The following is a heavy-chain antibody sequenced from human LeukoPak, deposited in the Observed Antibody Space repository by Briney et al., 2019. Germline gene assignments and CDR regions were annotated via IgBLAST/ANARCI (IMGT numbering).Heavy chain of an antibody. D-gene: IGHD6-13*01. J-gene: IGHJ4*02. Sequence: ASVKVSCKASGGSFSSYAISWVQQAPGQGPEWMGRIIPVLGIVKYAQMFQGRVTITADKSTSTAYMEVSSLRSEDTAVYYCARDQGGSSWQGLDYWGQGTLVTVSS. CDR3: ARDQGGSSWQGLDY. CDR1: GGSFSSYA. CDR2: IIPVLGIV. V-gene: IGHV1-69*04.